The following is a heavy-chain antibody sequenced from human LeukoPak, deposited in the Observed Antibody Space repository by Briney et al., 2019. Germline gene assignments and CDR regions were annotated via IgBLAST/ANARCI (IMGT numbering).Heavy chain of an antibody. CDR3: AELGITMIGGV. J-gene: IGHJ6*04. CDR1: GFTFDDYA. D-gene: IGHD3-10*02. Sequence: PGGSLRLSCAASGFTFDDYAMHWGRQATGKGLEWVSGISWNSGNLVYADSVKGRFTISRDNAKNSLYLQMNSLRAEDTAVYYCAELGITMIGGVWGKGTTVTVSS. CDR2: ISWNSGNL. V-gene: IGHV3-9*01.